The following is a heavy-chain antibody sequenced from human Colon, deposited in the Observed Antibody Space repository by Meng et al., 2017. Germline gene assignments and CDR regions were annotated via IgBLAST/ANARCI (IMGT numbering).Heavy chain of an antibody. CDR2: LYYSGST. Sequence: QLQLQESGPGLVKPSETLSLTCSISGGPTDINNYCWGWIRQPPGKGRGWIGCLYYSGSTYYSPSLKSRVTFSVDPSKNQFSLKVTSVTAADTAVYYWARWRGGGEWLDPWGQGSLVTVSS. D-gene: IGHD3-16*01. CDR3: ARWRGGGEWLDP. V-gene: IGHV4-39*01. CDR1: GGPTDINNYC. J-gene: IGHJ5*02.